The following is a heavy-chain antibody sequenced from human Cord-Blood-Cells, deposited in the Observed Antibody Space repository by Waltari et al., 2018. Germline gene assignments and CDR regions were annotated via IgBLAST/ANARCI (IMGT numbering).Heavy chain of an antibody. J-gene: IGHJ5*02. CDR1: GYTFTSYY. CDR2: INPSAGGT. D-gene: IGHD3-10*01. CDR3: AGNGFNYYGSGSYYNWCDP. V-gene: IGHV1-46*01. Sequence: GASVKVSCKASGYTFTSYYMHWVRQAPGQGLEWMGIINPSAGGTSYAQKFQGRFTMTRDTSTSTVYMELSSLRSEDTAGYYCAGNGFNYYGSGSYYNWCDPWGQGTLVTVSS.